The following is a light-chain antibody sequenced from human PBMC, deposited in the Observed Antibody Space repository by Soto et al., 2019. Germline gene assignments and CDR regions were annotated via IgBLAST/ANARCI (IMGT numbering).Light chain of an antibody. CDR1: SSNIGAGYD. J-gene: IGLJ1*01. V-gene: IGLV1-40*01. CDR3: QSYDSSLRGV. CDR2: VNA. Sequence: QSVLTQPPSVSGAPGQRVTISCTGSSSNIGAGYDVHWYQHLPGTAPKLLIYVNANRPSGVPDRFSGSKSGTSASLAITGLQAEDEADYYCQSYDSSLRGVFGTGTKLTVL.